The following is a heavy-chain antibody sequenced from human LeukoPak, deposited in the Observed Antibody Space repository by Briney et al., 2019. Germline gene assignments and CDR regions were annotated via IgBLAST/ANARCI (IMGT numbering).Heavy chain of an antibody. CDR2: ISYDGSNK. J-gene: IGHJ4*02. CDR3: AKDLGSPWIQLWLRS. Sequence: QPGRSLRLSCAASGFTFSSYGTHWVRQAPGKGLEWVAVISYDGSNKYYADSVKGRFTISRDNSKNTLYLQMNSLRAEDTAVYYCAKDLGSPWIQLWLRSWGQGTLVTVSS. D-gene: IGHD5-18*01. V-gene: IGHV3-30*18. CDR1: GFTFSSYG.